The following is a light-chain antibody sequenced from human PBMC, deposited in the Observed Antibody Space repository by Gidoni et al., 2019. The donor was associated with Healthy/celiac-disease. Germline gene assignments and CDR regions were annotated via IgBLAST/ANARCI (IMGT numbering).Light chain of an antibody. CDR3: CSYAGSRV. V-gene: IGLV2-11*01. Sequence: QSALTQPRSVSGSPGQSVTISCTGTSSDVGGYNYVPWYQQHPGKAPKLMIYDVSKRPSGVPDRFSGSKSGNTASLTISGLQDEDEADYYCCSYAGSRVFSGGTKLTVL. CDR2: DVS. J-gene: IGLJ3*02. CDR1: SSDVGGYNY.